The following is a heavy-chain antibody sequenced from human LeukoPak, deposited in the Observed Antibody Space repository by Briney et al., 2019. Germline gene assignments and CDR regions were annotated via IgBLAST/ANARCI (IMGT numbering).Heavy chain of an antibody. J-gene: IGHJ4*02. V-gene: IGHV1-18*01. CDR2: INAYNGNT. Sequence: ASVKVSCKASGYTFTSYGISWVRQAPGQGLEWMGWINAYNGNTNYAQKFQGRVTMTTDTSTSTAYMELRSLRSEDTAVYYCARNALLGIQLWLRQREAGNYFDYWGQGTLVTVPS. CDR3: ARNALLGIQLWLRQREAGNYFDY. CDR1: GYTFTSYG. D-gene: IGHD5-18*01.